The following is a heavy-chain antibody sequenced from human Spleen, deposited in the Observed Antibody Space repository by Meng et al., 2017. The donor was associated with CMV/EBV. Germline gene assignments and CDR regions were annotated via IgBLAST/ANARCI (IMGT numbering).Heavy chain of an antibody. CDR3: ARPSTLTTRAQYFQH. CDR1: GGTFSSFT. D-gene: IGHD1-1*01. V-gene: IGHV1-69*08. Sequence: SGGTFSSFTITWVRQATGQGLEWMGRIIPILGTTDYAQKFQGRLTITADKSTSTGYLELSSLRPEDTAVYYCARPSTLTTRAQYFQHWGQGTLVTVSS. J-gene: IGHJ1*01. CDR2: IIPILGTT.